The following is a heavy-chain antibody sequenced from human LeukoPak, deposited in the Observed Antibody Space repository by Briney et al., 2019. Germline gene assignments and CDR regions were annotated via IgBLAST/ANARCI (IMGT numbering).Heavy chain of an antibody. J-gene: IGHJ6*02. CDR2: FDPVDGET. CDR1: GYILTELS. V-gene: IGHV1-24*01. CDR3: ATERAMTNGMDV. Sequence: ASVKVSCKVSGYILTELSMHWVRQAPGKGLEWMGGFDPVDGETIYAQKFQGRVTMTEDTSTDTAYMELSSLRSEDTAVYYCATERAMTNGMDVWGQGTTVTVSS.